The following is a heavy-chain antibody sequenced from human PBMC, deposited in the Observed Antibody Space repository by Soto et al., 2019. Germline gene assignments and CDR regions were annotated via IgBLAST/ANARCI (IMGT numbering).Heavy chain of an antibody. CDR2: IKSDGSGT. D-gene: IGHD3-22*01. CDR3: ARGDGDYYDGNGYLGRH. Sequence: EVPLVESGGGLVQPGGSLTLSCAASGFTFSSYWMHWVRQAPGKGLVWVARIKSDGSGTIYADSVKGRLTISRDNAWTTLYQQINSLRAEDTAVYFCARGDGDYYDGNGYLGRHWGQGTLVTVSS. J-gene: IGHJ4*02. V-gene: IGHV3-74*01. CDR1: GFTFSSYW.